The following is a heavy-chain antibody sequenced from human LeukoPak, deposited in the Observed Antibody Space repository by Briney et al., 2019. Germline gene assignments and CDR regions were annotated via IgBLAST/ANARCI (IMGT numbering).Heavy chain of an antibody. CDR3: ARSTYSSPPSY. CDR1: GGSISSYY. V-gene: IGHV4-59*08. J-gene: IGHJ4*02. CDR2: IYYSGST. D-gene: IGHD6-13*01. Sequence: PSETLSLTCTVSGGSISSYYWSWIRQPPGKGLEWIGYIYYSGSTNYNPSLKSRVTISVDTSKNQFSLKLSSVTAADTAVYYCARSTYSSPPSYWGQGTLVTVSS.